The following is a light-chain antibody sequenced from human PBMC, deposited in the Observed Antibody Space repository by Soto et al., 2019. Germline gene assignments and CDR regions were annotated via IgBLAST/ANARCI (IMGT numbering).Light chain of an antibody. CDR2: GAS. Sequence: DIVLTQSPDTLSLSPGERATLSCRASQSVSSNYLAWYQQKPGQAPRLLIYGASTRATGIPDRFSGSGSGTDFTLTISRLEPEDFAVYYCQQYCSSSYTFCQGTRREIK. CDR3: QQYCSSSYT. CDR1: QSVSSNY. V-gene: IGKV3-20*01. J-gene: IGKJ2*01.